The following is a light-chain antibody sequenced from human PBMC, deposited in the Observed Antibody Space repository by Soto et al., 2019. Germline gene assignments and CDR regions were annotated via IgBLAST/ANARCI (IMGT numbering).Light chain of an antibody. Sequence: QSALTQPRSVSGSPGQSVTISCTGTSSDVGAYPYVSWYQQHPDKAPKLMIYDVSERPSGVPDRFSGSKSGNTASLTISGLQAEDEADYYCCSYAGSYTVVFGGGTKLTVL. CDR2: DVS. CDR1: SSDVGAYPY. CDR3: CSYAGSYTVV. J-gene: IGLJ3*02. V-gene: IGLV2-11*01.